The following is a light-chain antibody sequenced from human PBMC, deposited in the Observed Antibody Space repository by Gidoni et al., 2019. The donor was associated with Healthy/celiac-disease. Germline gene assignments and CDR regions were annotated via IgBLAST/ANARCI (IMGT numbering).Light chain of an antibody. CDR1: QSISSY. CDR2: AAS. V-gene: IGKV1-39*01. CDR3: QQSYSTFYT. Sequence: DIQMTQSPSSLSASVGDRVTITCRASQSISSYLNWYQQKPVKAPKLLIYAASSLQSGVPSRFSGSGSGTYFTLTISLLQPEDFATYYCQQSYSTFYTFGQXTKLEIK. J-gene: IGKJ2*01.